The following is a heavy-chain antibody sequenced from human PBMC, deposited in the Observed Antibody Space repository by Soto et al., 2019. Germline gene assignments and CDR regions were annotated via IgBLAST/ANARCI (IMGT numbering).Heavy chain of an antibody. CDR3: ARDGDLRSDFWSGPLGGGWFDP. J-gene: IGHJ5*02. CDR2: IVPIFGST. V-gene: IGHV1-69*12. CDR1: GGTFSNSA. D-gene: IGHD3-3*01. Sequence: QVQLVQSGAEVRKPGSSVKVSCKASGGTFSNSAITWVRQAPGQGLEWVGGIVPIFGSTNYAQKFQGSVTIPADESTSTAYMELSSLPSEDTAVYYCARDGDLRSDFWSGPLGGGWFDPWGQGTLVTVSS.